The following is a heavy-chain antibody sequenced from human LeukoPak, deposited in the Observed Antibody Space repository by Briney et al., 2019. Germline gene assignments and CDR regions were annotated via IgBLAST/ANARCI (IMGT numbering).Heavy chain of an antibody. J-gene: IGHJ5*02. CDR3: ARAAGYSSSWYKVGWFDP. CDR2: MNPNSGNT. V-gene: IGHV1-8*03. D-gene: IGHD6-13*01. Sequence: ASVKVSCKASGYTFTSYDINWVRQATGQGLEWMGWMNPNSGNTGYAQKFQGRVTITRNTSISTAYMELSSLRSEDTAVYYCARAAGYSSSWYKVGWFDPWGQGTLVTVSS. CDR1: GYTFTSYD.